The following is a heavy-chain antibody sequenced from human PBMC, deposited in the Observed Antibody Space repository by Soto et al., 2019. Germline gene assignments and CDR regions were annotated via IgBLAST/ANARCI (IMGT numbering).Heavy chain of an antibody. V-gene: IGHV1-8*01. CDR1: GYTFTSYD. D-gene: IGHD3-16*01. J-gene: IGHJ4*02. CDR3: ARELTSRAVDY. CDR2: MNPNSGNT. Sequence: QVQLVQSGAEVKKPGASVKVSCKASGYTFTSYDINWVRQATGQGLEWMGWMNPNSGNTGYAQRFQSRVTMTTNTSISTAYMELNSLRSEDTAVDYCARELTSRAVDYWGQGTLVTVSS.